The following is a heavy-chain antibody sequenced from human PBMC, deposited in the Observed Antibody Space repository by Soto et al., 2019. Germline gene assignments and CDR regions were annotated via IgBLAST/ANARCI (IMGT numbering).Heavy chain of an antibody. J-gene: IGHJ4*02. CDR3: TTAATTVTTIDY. D-gene: IGHD4-17*01. V-gene: IGHV3-15*01. Sequence: PGGSLRLSCAASGFTFSNAWMSWVRQAPGKGLEWIGRIKRKTDGGTTDYAAPVTDRFTISRDDSKNRLYLQMNSLKTEDTAVYYCTTAATTVTTIDYWGQGTLVTVSS. CDR2: IKRKTDGGTT. CDR1: GFTFSNAW.